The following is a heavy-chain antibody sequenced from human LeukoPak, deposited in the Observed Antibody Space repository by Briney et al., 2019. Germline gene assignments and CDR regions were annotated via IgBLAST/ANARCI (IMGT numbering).Heavy chain of an antibody. CDR2: ISSSSSYI. CDR3: ARELAGAFDI. CDR1: GFTFSSYN. J-gene: IGHJ3*02. Sequence: GGSLRLSCAASGFTFSSYNMNWVRQAPGEGLEWVSSISSSSSYIYYADSVKGRFTISRDNAKNSLYLQMNSLRAEDTAVYYCARELAGAFDIWGQGTMVTVSS. D-gene: IGHD6-6*01. V-gene: IGHV3-21*01.